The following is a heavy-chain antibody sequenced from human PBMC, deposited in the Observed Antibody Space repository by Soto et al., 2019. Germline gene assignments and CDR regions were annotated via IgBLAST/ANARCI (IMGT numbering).Heavy chain of an antibody. J-gene: IGHJ4*02. Sequence: SETLSLTCTVSGGSVSSGSYYWSWIRQAPGKGLEWIGYSHSSGSTDYNPSLRSRVTISVHTSKNQISLNLISVTAADTAVYFCARGGWSCDYWGQGILVTVSS. CDR1: GGSVSSGSYY. D-gene: IGHD6-19*01. CDR2: SHSSGST. V-gene: IGHV4-61*01. CDR3: ARGGWSCDY.